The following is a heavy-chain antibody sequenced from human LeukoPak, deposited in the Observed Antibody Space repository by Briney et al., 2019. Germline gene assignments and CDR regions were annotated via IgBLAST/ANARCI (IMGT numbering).Heavy chain of an antibody. CDR3: SRGGGGYIPSTGYLEY. D-gene: IGHD3-22*01. Sequence: ASVKVSCKASGYSFTSHGFSWVRQAPGQGLEWMGWISASSGTTNYAQTLQDRVTMTTHTHTNTAYMELRSLRSDDAAVYFCSRGGGGYIPSTGYLEYWGQGTPVTVSS. V-gene: IGHV1-18*04. CDR2: ISASSGTT. CDR1: GYSFTSHG. J-gene: IGHJ4*02.